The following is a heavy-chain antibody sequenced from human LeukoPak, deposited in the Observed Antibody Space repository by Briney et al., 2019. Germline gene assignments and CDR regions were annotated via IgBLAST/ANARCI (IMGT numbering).Heavy chain of an antibody. CDR3: ARDPEYYCSGGSCYSY. V-gene: IGHV1-69*01. Sequence: SVKVFCKASGGTFSIYAISWVRQDPGQGLEWMGGIIPIFGTANYAQKFQGRVTITADESTSTAYMELSSLRSEDTAVYYCARDPEYYCSGGSCYSYWGQGTLVTVSS. CDR2: IIPIFGTA. CDR1: GGTFSIYA. J-gene: IGHJ4*02. D-gene: IGHD2-15*01.